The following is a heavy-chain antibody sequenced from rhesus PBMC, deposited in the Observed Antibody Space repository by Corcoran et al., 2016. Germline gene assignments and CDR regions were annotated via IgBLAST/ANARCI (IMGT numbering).Heavy chain of an antibody. CDR1: GYSISSGYD. D-gene: IGHD6-25*01. CDR2: ISGSSGFT. Sequence: QVQLQESGRGLVQPSETLSLPCAVSGYSISSGYDWVCIRQPPGKGLEYIGYISGSSGFTYYNPSLKSRVTISKDTSKNQFSLKLTSVTAADTAVYYCGRGAAIDYWGQGVLVTVSS. V-gene: IGHV4-99*02. J-gene: IGHJ4*01. CDR3: GRGAAIDY.